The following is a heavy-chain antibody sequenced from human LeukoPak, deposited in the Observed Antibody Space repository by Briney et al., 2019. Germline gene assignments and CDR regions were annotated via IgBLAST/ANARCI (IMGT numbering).Heavy chain of an antibody. CDR2: MKPNDGNR. CDR1: GYTFTSFD. D-gene: IGHD6-19*01. Sequence: GASVKVSCKPSGYTFTSFDIHWVRQATGQGLECMGWMKPNDGNRGFAQKFQGRLTMTSDTSLVTAYMELTSLTADDTAVYYCARGDSVAGTSNYFDSWGQGTLVTVSS. V-gene: IGHV1-8*01. CDR3: ARGDSVAGTSNYFDS. J-gene: IGHJ5*01.